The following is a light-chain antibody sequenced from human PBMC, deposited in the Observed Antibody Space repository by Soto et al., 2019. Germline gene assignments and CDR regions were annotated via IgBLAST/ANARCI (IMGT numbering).Light chain of an antibody. V-gene: IGLV2-14*01. CDR1: SSDIGTYNS. J-gene: IGLJ3*02. Sequence: QSALTQPASVSGSPGQSITISCTGTSSDIGTYNSVSWYQHHPGKAPKLLIFKVIDRPSGVSDRFSGSKSGNTASLTISGLQPEDEDDYYCCSYSSTYTLVFGGGTKLTVL. CDR2: KVI. CDR3: CSYSSTYTLV.